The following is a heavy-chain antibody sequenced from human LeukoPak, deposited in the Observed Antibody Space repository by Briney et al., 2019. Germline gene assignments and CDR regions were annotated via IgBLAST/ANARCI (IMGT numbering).Heavy chain of an antibody. V-gene: IGHV3-30*02. Sequence: GGSLRLSCAASGFAFTRHAMHWVRQAPGKGLEWVAYIYYDGIDKNYADTVKGRFTISRDNSRNTLYLQMNSLRDEDTAVYYCTKEGGDTVVLPEAHAFDIWGQGTMVTVSS. J-gene: IGHJ3*02. D-gene: IGHD2-2*01. CDR1: GFAFTRHA. CDR3: TKEGGDTVVLPEAHAFDI. CDR2: IYYDGIDK.